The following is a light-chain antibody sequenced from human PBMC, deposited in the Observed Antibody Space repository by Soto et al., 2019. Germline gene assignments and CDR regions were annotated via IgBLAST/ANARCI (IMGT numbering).Light chain of an antibody. J-gene: IGLJ1*01. CDR3: SSYTSSYTYV. V-gene: IGLV2-14*03. Sequence: QSALTQPASVSGSPGQSVTISCAGTSSDVGGYNFVSWYQQHPGKAPQLMIYDVSSRPSGVSNRFSGPKSGNTASLTISGLQAEDEADYYCSSYTSSYTYVFGTGTKLTVL. CDR1: SSDVGGYNF. CDR2: DVS.